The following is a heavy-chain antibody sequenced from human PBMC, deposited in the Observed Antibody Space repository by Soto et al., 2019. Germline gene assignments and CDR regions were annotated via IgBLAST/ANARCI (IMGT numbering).Heavy chain of an antibody. D-gene: IGHD1-7*01. J-gene: IGHJ4*02. Sequence: GGSLRLSCEASGFTFRSYAMVWVRQAPGKGLEWVSTISGSGHSSYDADSVKGRFTISRDNSKNTLYLQMDSLRAEDTAVYYCAKDRNYPRDQFHYWGQGTLVTVSS. CDR3: AKDRNYPRDQFHY. V-gene: IGHV3-23*01. CDR1: GFTFRSYA. CDR2: ISGSGHSS.